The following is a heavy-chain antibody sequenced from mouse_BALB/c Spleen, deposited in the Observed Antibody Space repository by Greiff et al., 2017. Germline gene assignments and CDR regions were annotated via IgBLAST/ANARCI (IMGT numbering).Heavy chain of an antibody. V-gene: IGHV14-3*02. CDR1: GFNIKDTY. CDR3: ARGRNSGKCAY. D-gene: IGHD2-1*01. CDR2: IDPANGNT. Sequence: EVQLQHSGAELVKPGASVKLSCTASGFNIKDTYMHWVKQRPEQGLEWIGRIDPANGNTKYDPKFQGKATITADTSSSTAYLQLSSLTSEDTAVYYCARGRNSGKCAYWGQGTLVTVSA. J-gene: IGHJ3*01.